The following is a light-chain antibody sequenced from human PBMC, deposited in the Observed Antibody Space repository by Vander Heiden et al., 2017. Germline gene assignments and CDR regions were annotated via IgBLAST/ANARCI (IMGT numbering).Light chain of an antibody. CDR3: ETWDSNTNWV. CDR1: SGHSSYI. CDR2: LEGSGSY. J-gene: IGLJ3*02. Sequence: QPVLTQSSSASASLGSSVKLTCTLSSGHSSYIIAWHQQQPGKAPRYLTKLEGSGSYNKGSGVPDRFSGSSSGADRYLTISNLQFEDEADYYCETWDSNTNWVFGGGTKLTVL. V-gene: IGLV4-60*02.